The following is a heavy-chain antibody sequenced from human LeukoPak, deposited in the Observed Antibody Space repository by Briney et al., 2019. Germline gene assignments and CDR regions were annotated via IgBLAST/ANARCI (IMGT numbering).Heavy chain of an antibody. J-gene: IGHJ4*02. Sequence: SETLSLTCSVSGGSISSSSYYWGWIRQPPGKGLEWIGSIYYSGSTYYNPSLKSRVIISVDTSKNQFSLKLSSVTAADTAIYYCARDPVPNYYDSAGYYFDYWGQGTLVTVSS. CDR2: IYYSGST. D-gene: IGHD3-22*01. CDR3: ARDPVPNYYDSAGYYFDY. CDR1: GGSISSSSYY. V-gene: IGHV4-39*07.